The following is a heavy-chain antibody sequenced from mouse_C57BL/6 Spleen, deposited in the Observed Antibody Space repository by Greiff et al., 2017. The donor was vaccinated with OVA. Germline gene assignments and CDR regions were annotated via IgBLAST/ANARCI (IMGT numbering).Heavy chain of an antibody. Sequence: VQLQQSGPELVKPGASVKISCKASGYSFTDYKMNWVKQSNGKRLEWIGVINPNYGTTSYNQKFKGKATLTVDKSSSTAYMQLNSLTSEDSAVYYCARRVYDYDEGYYYAMDYWGQGTSVTVSS. CDR3: ARRVYDYDEGYYYAMDY. CDR2: INPNYGTT. V-gene: IGHV1-39*01. D-gene: IGHD2-4*01. CDR1: GYSFTDYK. J-gene: IGHJ4*01.